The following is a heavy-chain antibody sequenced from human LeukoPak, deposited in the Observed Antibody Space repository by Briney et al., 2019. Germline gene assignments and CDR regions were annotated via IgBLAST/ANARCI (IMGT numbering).Heavy chain of an antibody. V-gene: IGHV4-59*01. J-gene: IGHJ4*02. D-gene: IGHD6-19*01. CDR1: GGSLSSYY. CDR2: IYYSGST. Sequence: SETLSVTCIVPGGSLSSYYWSWIRQPPGKGLEWIGYIYYSGSTNYNPSHNSRVTISVDTSKKQFSLKLSSVTAADTAVYYCARVGSGWYDYWGQGTLVTVSS. CDR3: ARVGSGWYDY.